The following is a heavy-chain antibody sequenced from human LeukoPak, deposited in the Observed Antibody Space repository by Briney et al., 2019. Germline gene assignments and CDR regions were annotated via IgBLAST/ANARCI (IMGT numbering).Heavy chain of an antibody. J-gene: IGHJ4*02. CDR2: IYDSGSS. D-gene: IGHD2-21*01. CDR1: GGSISSYY. Sequence: SETLSLTCTVSGGSISSYYWSWIRQPPGKGPEWIGYIYDSGSSNYNPSLKSRVTMSVDTSKNQFSLKLTSVTAADTAVYYCARAYRQSHDYWGQGTLVTVSS. V-gene: IGHV4-59*01. CDR3: ARAYRQSHDY.